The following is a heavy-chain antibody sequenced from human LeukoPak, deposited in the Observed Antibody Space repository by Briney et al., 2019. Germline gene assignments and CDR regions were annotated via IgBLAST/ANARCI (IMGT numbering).Heavy chain of an antibody. V-gene: IGHV4-4*02. CDR2: INHSGST. CDR3: ARVPFRSLPSFRWFDP. Sequence: SETLSLTCAVSGGSISSSNWWSWVRQPPGKGLEWIGEINHSGSTNYNPSLKSRVTISVDTSKNQFSLKLSSVTAADTAVYYCARVPFRSLPSFRWFDPWGQGTLVTVSS. J-gene: IGHJ5*02. D-gene: IGHD2/OR15-2a*01. CDR1: GGSISSSNW.